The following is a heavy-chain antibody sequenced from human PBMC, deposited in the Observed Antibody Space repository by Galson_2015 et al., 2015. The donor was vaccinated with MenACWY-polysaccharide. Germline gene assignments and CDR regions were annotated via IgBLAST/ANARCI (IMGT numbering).Heavy chain of an antibody. CDR2: IFHSGTT. CDR1: DYSIRSGYF. D-gene: IGHD1-26*01. V-gene: IGHV4-38-2*02. J-gene: IGHJ4*02. CDR3: ARVEKYSGSFYILY. Sequence: LSLTCSVSDYSIRSGYFWGWIRQPPGKGLEWIASIFHSGTTYYNPSLKSRVTISVDTSKNQFSLKLSSVTAADTAVYYCARVEKYSGSFYILYWGQGTLVTVSS.